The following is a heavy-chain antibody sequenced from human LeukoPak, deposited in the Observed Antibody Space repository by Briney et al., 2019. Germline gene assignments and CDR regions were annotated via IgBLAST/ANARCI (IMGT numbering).Heavy chain of an antibody. J-gene: IGHJ4*02. V-gene: IGHV3-74*01. D-gene: IGHD3-22*01. CDR2: INTGGSIL. Sequence: PGGSLRLSCGASGFTFSSHWMHWVRQAPGKGLVWVSRINTGGSILNYADSVKGRFTISRDNAKNTLYLQMNSLRAEDTAVYYCVRASYYYDSRGYSYPNYFDFWGQGTLVTVSS. CDR1: GFTFSSHW. CDR3: VRASYYYDSRGYSYPNYFDF.